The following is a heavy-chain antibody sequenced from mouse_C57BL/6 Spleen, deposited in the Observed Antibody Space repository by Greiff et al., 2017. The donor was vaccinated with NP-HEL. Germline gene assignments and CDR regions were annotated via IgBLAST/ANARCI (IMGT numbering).Heavy chain of an antibody. D-gene: IGHD1-1*01. J-gene: IGHJ1*03. V-gene: IGHV1-81*01. Sequence: VQLQQSGAELARPGASVKLSCKASGYTFTSYGISWVKQRTGQGLEWIGEIYPRSGNTYYNEKFKGKATLTADKSSSTAYMELRSLTSEDSAVYFCARVYYYGSSSWYFDVWGTGTTVTVSS. CDR3: ARVYYYGSSSWYFDV. CDR1: GYTFTSYG. CDR2: IYPRSGNT.